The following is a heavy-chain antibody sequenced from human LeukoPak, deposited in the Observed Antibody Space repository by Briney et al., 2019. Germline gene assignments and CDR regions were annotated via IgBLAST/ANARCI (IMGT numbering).Heavy chain of an antibody. J-gene: IGHJ4*02. CDR3: ARGLQTPTYYDFWSGYRSFDY. D-gene: IGHD3-3*01. V-gene: IGHV1-8*03. CDR1: GYTFTSYD. Sequence: ASVKVSCKASGYTFTSYDINWVRQATGQGLEWMGWMNPNSGNTGYAQKFQGRVTITRNTSISTAYMELSSLRSEDTAVYYCARGLQTPTYYDFWSGYRSFDYWGQGTLVTVSS. CDR2: MNPNSGNT.